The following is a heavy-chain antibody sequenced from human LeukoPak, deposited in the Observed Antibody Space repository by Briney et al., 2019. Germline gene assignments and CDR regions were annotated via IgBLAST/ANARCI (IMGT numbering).Heavy chain of an antibody. CDR2: ISGSGGST. V-gene: IGHV3-23*01. CDR1: GFTFSSYA. J-gene: IGHJ4*02. D-gene: IGHD2-2*01. Sequence: QPGGSLTLSCTASGFTFSSYAMSWVRQAPGKGLEWVSAISGSGGSTYYADSVKGRLTISRDNSKNTLYLQMNSLRAEDTAVYYCAMVPAAMGSGVYWGQGTLVTVSS. CDR3: AMVPAAMGSGVY.